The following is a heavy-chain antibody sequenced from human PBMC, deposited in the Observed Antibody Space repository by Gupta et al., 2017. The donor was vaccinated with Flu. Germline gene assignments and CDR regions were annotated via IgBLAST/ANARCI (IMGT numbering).Heavy chain of an antibody. V-gene: IGHV4-59*01. D-gene: IGHD3-10*01. CDR1: GGSISSYY. CDR2: IYYSGST. CDR3: ARALSGVTAFDY. J-gene: IGHJ4*02. Sequence: QVQLQESGPGLVQPSETLSLTCTVSGGSISSYYWSWIRQPPGKGLEWIGYIYYSGSTNYNPSLKSRVTISVDTSKNQFSLKLSSVTAADTAVYYCARALSGVTAFDYWGQGTLVTVSS.